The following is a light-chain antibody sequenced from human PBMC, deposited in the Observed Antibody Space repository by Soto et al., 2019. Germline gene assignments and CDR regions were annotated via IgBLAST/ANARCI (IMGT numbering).Light chain of an antibody. CDR3: QQYNSYS. V-gene: IGKV1-5*01. CDR1: QTIHSF. Sequence: DIQMTQSPSTLSASVGDRVTITCRASQTIHSFLAWYQQKPGTAPKLLIYHASTLESGVPSRFSGSGSGTEFTLTISSLQPDDFATYYCQQYNSYSFGQGTKVDIK. CDR2: HAS. J-gene: IGKJ1*01.